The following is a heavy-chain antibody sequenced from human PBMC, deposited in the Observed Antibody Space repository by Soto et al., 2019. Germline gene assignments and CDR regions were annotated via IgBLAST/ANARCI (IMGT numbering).Heavy chain of an antibody. Sequence: QVQLVQSGAEVKKPGASVKVSCKASGYTFTNYGINWVRQAPGQGLEWTGWISASNGNTNYAQRVQGRVTMTTDTSTSTAYMELRSLRSDDTAVYYCARSQSGDYEGCGYWGQGTLVTVSS. CDR1: GYTFTNYG. CDR2: ISASNGNT. V-gene: IGHV1-18*01. CDR3: ARSQSGDYEGCGY. J-gene: IGHJ4*02. D-gene: IGHD4-17*01.